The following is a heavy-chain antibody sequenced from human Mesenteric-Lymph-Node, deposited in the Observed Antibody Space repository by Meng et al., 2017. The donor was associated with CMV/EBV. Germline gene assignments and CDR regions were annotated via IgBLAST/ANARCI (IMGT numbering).Heavy chain of an antibody. CDR3: ARDGADTAMGYYYYGMDV. V-gene: IGHV3-30-3*01. CDR1: GFIVDSNY. CDR2: ISYDGSNK. Sequence: GESLKISCAASGFIVDSNYMNWVRQVPGKGLEWVAVISYDGSNKYYADSVKGRFTISRDNSKNTLYLQMNSLRAEDTAVYYCARDGADTAMGYYYYGMDVWGQGTTVTVSS. J-gene: IGHJ6*02. D-gene: IGHD5-18*01.